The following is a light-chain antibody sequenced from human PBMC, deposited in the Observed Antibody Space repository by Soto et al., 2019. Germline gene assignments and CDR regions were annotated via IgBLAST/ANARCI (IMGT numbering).Light chain of an antibody. CDR3: QQYNSYPS. J-gene: IGKJ4*01. V-gene: IGKV1-5*03. CDR2: KAS. Sequence: DIQMTQSPSTLSASVGDRVTITCRASQSISSWLAWYQQKPGKAPKPLIYKASSLESGVPSRFSGSGSGTEFTLTISGLQPDDFATYYCQQYNSYPSFGGGTKVEIK. CDR1: QSISSW.